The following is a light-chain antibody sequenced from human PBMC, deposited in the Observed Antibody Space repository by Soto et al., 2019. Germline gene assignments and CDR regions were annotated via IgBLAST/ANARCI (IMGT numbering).Light chain of an antibody. J-gene: IGKJ4*01. CDR1: QSVRSN. Sequence: IVMTQSPATLSVSPGERATLSCRASQSVRSNLAWYQQKPGQAPRLLIYGASTRATGIPARFSGSGSGTEFTLTISSLQPEDFAVYYCQLYNNWPPLTFGGGTKVEIK. CDR3: QLYNNWPPLT. CDR2: GAS. V-gene: IGKV3-15*01.